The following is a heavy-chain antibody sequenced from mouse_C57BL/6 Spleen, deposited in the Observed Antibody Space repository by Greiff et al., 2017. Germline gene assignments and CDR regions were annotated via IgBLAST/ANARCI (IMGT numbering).Heavy chain of an antibody. Sequence: QVQLQQSGAELVRPGASVTLSCTASGYSFTDYEMHWVKQTPVHGLEWIGAIDPETGGTAYNQKFKGKGILTADKSSSTAYMELRSLTSEDSAVYYCTRRGIYYGYLDYWGQGTTLTVSS. CDR3: TRRGIYYGYLDY. CDR2: IDPETGGT. CDR1: GYSFTDYE. V-gene: IGHV1-15*01. D-gene: IGHD2-1*01. J-gene: IGHJ2*01.